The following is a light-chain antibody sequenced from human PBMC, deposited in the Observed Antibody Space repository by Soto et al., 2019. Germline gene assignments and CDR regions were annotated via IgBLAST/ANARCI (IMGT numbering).Light chain of an antibody. V-gene: IGKV1-39*01. J-gene: IGKJ1*01. Sequence: DIQMTQSPSSLSASVGDRVTITCRASQSISTYLNWYQQKLGKAPKLLIYAASSLQSGVPSRFSGSGSGTDFTLTISSLQPEDFATYYCQQSYNTPQTFGQGTKVEIK. CDR2: AAS. CDR3: QQSYNTPQT. CDR1: QSISTY.